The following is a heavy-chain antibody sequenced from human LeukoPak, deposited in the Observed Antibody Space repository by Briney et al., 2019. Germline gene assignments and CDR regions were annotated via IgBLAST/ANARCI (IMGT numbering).Heavy chain of an antibody. CDR1: GFTFSSYW. CDR2: INSDGSST. V-gene: IGHV3-74*01. D-gene: IGHD3-16*01. Sequence: GGSLRLSCAASGFTFSSYWMHWVRQAPGKGLVWVSRINSDGSSTSYADSVKGRFTISRDNAKNTLYLQMNGLRAEDTAVYYCARAFGGNGWYSDYWGQGTLVTVSS. CDR3: ARAFGGNGWYSDY. J-gene: IGHJ4*02.